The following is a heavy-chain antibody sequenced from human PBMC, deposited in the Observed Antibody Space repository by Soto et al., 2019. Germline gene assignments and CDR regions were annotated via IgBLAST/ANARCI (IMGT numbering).Heavy chain of an antibody. D-gene: IGHD2-21*02. CDR1: GYTFTSYG. V-gene: IGHV1-18*04. CDR3: ARDESSYCGGDCYDYYYYGMDV. J-gene: IGHJ6*02. CDR2: ISAYNGNT. Sequence: ASVKVSCKASGYTFTSYGISWVRQAPGQGLEWMGWISAYNGNTNYAQKLQGRVTMTTDTSMSTAYMELRSLRSDDTAVYYCARDESSYCGGDCYDYYYYGMDVWGQGTTVTVSS.